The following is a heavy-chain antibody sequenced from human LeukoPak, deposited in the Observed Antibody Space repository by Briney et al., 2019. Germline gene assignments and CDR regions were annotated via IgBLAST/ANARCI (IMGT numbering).Heavy chain of an antibody. CDR1: GFTFSSYG. Sequence: GGSLRLSCAASGFTFSSYGMHWVRQAPGKGLEWVAVISYDGSNKYYADSVKGRFTISRDNSKNTLYLQTNSLRAEDTAVYYCARDFGYCSGGSCYGFYYYYYMDVWGKGTTVTVSS. CDR2: ISYDGSNK. V-gene: IGHV3-30*03. D-gene: IGHD2-15*01. CDR3: ARDFGYCSGGSCYGFYYYYYMDV. J-gene: IGHJ6*03.